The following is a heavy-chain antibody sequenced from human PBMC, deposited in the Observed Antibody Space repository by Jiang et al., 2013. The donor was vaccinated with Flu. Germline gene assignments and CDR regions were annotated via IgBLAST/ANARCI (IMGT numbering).Heavy chain of an antibody. D-gene: IGHD3-9*01. CDR2: VSYSGTI. Sequence: VKPSQTLSLTCTVSGGSISSAGYYWSWIRQLPGKGLEWIGYVSYSGTIYYNLSLKSRLNISADTSENQFSLKLSSVTAADTAVYYCARGRYYRDPFDNWGQGTLVTVSS. CDR1: GGSISSAGYY. J-gene: IGHJ4*02. CDR3: ARGRYYRDPFDN. V-gene: IGHV4-31*03.